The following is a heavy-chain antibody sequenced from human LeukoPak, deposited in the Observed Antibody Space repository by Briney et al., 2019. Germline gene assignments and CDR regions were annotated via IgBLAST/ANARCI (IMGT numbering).Heavy chain of an antibody. J-gene: IGHJ6*03. CDR2: IYYSGST. D-gene: IGHD5-18*01. CDR1: GGSISSYY. CDR3: ARYQVQLWPHPDYYMDV. V-gene: IGHV4-59*01. Sequence: SETLSLTCTVSGGSISSYYWSWIRQPPGKGLEWIGYIYYSGSTNYNPSLKSRVTISVDTSKNQFSLKLSSVTAADTAVYYCARYQVQLWPHPDYYMDVWGKGTTVTVSS.